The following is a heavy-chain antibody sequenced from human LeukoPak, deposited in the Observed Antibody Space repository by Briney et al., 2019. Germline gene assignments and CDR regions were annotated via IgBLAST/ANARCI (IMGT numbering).Heavy chain of an antibody. D-gene: IGHD1-26*01. CDR1: GFTFGDYA. CDR3: AREKGEWELLIRRSGAFDI. CDR2: IYSGGST. V-gene: IGHV3-66*01. Sequence: PGGSLRLSCTASGFTFGDYAMTWVRQAPGKGLEWVSVIYSGGSTYYADSVKGRFTISRDNSKNTLYLQMNSLRAEDTAVYYCAREKGEWELLIRRSGAFDIWGQGTMVTVSS. J-gene: IGHJ3*02.